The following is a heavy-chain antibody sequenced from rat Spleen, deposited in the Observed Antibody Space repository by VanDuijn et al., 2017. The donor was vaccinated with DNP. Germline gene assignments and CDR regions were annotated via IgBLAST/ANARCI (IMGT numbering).Heavy chain of an antibody. CDR3: ARGIPDFDY. J-gene: IGHJ2*01. CDR1: GFSLTSYT. Sequence: QVQLKESGPGLVQPSQTLSLTCSVSGFSLTSYTVSWVRQPPGEGLEWIAAISSGGSTYYNSTLESRLSISRDTSKSQVFLKMNSLQIEDTATYYWARGIPDFDYWGQGVMVTVSS. D-gene: IGHD2-2*01. CDR2: ISSGGST. V-gene: IGHV2-6*01.